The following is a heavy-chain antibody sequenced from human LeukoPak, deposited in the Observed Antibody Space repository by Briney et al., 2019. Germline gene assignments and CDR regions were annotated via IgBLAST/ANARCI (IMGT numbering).Heavy chain of an antibody. D-gene: IGHD6-13*01. J-gene: IGHJ4*02. CDR2: IKQDGSEK. Sequence: GGSLRLSCAASGFTFSSYWMSWVRQAPGKGLEWVANIKQDGSEKYYVDSVKGRFTISRDNAKNSLYLQMNSLRAEDTAVYYCARDRGRYCSSCDYWGQGTLVTVSS. CDR1: GFTFSSYW. V-gene: IGHV3-7*01. CDR3: ARDRGRYCSSCDY.